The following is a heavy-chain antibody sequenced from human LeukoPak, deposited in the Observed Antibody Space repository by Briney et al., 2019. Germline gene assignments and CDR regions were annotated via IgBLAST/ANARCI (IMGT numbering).Heavy chain of an antibody. CDR3: ARLNYYDSSGYQYYFDY. J-gene: IGHJ4*02. D-gene: IGHD3-22*01. CDR2: IYYSGST. CDR1: RDSISSYY. Sequence: SETLSLTCTVSRDSISSYYWSWIRQPPGKGLEWIGYIYYSGSTNYNPSLKSRVTISVDTSKNQFSLKLSSVTAADTAVYYCARLNYYDSSGYQYYFDYWGQGTLVTVSS. V-gene: IGHV4-59*08.